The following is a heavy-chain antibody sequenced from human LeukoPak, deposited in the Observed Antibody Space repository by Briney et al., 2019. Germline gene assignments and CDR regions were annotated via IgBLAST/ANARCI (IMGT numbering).Heavy chain of an antibody. CDR1: GGSISSYY. Sequence: SETLSLTCTASGGSISSYYWSWIRQPPGKGLEWIGYIYCSGSTNYNPSLKSRVTISVDTSKKQFSLKLSSVTAADTAVYYCARDQGRIRFLVSGVGAFDIWGQGTMVTVSS. J-gene: IGHJ3*02. CDR3: ARDQGRIRFLVSGVGAFDI. V-gene: IGHV4-59*01. D-gene: IGHD3-3*01. CDR2: IYCSGST.